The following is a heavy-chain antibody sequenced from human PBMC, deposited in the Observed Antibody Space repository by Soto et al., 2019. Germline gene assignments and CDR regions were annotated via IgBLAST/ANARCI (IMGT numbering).Heavy chain of an antibody. J-gene: IGHJ6*02. CDR2: VSYDGDNN. CDR3: ARSLRDLVTGMDV. D-gene: IGHD3-10*01. V-gene: IGHV3-30-3*01. CDR1: GFTFRKYA. Sequence: QVQLVESGVGVVQPGTSLTLSCAASGFTFRKYALHWVRQTPGKGLEWVAVVSYDGDNNYFTDSVKGRFTVSRDNSKKTMYLQMNRLRPQDTALCYCARSLRDLVTGMDVWGQVTAVTVSS.